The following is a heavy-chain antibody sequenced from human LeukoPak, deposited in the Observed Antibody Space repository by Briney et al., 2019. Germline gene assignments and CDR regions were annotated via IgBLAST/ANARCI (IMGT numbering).Heavy chain of an antibody. CDR2: INPNSGGT. CDR3: ARTYCSSTSCYIDPWFDP. Sequence: ASVKVSCKASGYTFTGYYMHWVRQAPGQWLEWMGWINPNSGGTNYAQKFQGRVTMTGDTSISTAYMELSRLRSDDTAVYYCARTYCSSTSCYIDPWFDPWGQGTLVTVSS. J-gene: IGHJ5*02. CDR1: GYTFTGYY. V-gene: IGHV1-2*02. D-gene: IGHD2-2*02.